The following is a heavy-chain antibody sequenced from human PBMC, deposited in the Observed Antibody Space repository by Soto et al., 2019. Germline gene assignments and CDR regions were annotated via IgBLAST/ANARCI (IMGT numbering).Heavy chain of an antibody. CDR2: IWYDGSNK. CDR3: ARGLGPYYYYYMDV. V-gene: IGHV3-33*01. J-gene: IGHJ6*03. CDR1: GFTFSSYG. Sequence: QVQLVESGGGVVQPGRSLRLSCAASGFTFSSYGMHWVRQAPGKGLERVAVIWYDGSNKYYADSVKRRFPISRDNSKNTLYLQMNSLRAEHTAVYYCARGLGPYYYYYMDVWGKGTTVTVSS. D-gene: IGHD7-27*01.